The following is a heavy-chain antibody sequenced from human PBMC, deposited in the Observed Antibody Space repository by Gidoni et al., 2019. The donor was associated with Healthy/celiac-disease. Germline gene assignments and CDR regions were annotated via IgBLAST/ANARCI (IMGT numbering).Heavy chain of an antibody. V-gene: IGHV3-30-3*01. CDR2: ISYDGSNK. CDR1: GSTSRSYA. D-gene: IGHD6-13*01. Sequence: QVQLVESGGGVVQPGRSLRLPCAASGSTSRSYAMHWVRQAPGKGLEWVAVISYDGSNKYYADSVKGRFTISRDNSKNTLYLQMNSLRAEDTAVYYCARTQYSSSLSLVMDVWGQGTTVTVSS. J-gene: IGHJ6*02. CDR3: ARTQYSSSLSLVMDV.